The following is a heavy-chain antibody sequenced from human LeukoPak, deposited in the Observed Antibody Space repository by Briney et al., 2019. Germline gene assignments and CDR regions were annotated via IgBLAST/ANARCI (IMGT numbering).Heavy chain of an antibody. CDR3: AKEGELAHLWFGELLTPYYFDY. J-gene: IGHJ4*02. D-gene: IGHD3-10*01. CDR1: GFTFGNGW. CDR2: IKSKSDGGTI. V-gene: IGHV3-15*07. Sequence: PGGSLRLSCAASGFTFGNGWLNWVRQAPGKGLEWVGRIKSKSDGGTIDYAAAVKGRFTISRDYLQYTLYIQMNSLRAEDTAVYYCAKEGELAHLWFGELLTPYYFDYWGQGTLVTVSS.